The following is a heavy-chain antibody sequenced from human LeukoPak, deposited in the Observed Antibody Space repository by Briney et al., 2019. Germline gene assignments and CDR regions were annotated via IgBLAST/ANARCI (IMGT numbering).Heavy chain of an antibody. CDR3: ARGGDYDSSGYYYVSAPSFDY. V-gene: IGHV1-24*01. CDR1: GYTLTELS. D-gene: IGHD3-22*01. J-gene: IGHJ4*02. CDR2: FDLEDGET. Sequence: EASVKVSCKVSGYTLTELSMHWVRQAPGKGLEWMGGFDLEDGETIYAQKFQGRATMTEDTSTDTAYMELSSLRSEDTAVYYCARGGDYDSSGYYYVSAPSFDYWGQGTLVTVSS.